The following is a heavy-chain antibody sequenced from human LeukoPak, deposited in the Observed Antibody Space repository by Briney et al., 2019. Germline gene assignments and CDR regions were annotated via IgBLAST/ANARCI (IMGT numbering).Heavy chain of an antibody. V-gene: IGHV3-21*01. J-gene: IGHJ6*03. CDR3: ARGGEDTAMGYYYYMDV. CDR2: ISSSSSYI. Sequence: GGSLRLSCAASGFTFSSYSMNWVRQAPGKGLEWVSSISSSSSYIYYADSVKGRFTISRDNAKNSLYLQMNSLGAEDTAVYYCARGGEDTAMGYYYYMDVWGKGTTVTVSS. D-gene: IGHD5-18*01. CDR1: GFTFSSYS.